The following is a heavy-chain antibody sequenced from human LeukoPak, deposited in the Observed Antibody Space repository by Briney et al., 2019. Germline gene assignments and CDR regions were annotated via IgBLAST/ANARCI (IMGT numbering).Heavy chain of an antibody. CDR2: INPNSGDT. Sequence: ASVKVSCKASGYTFTGYYMLWVRQAPGQGLEWMGWINPNSGDTNYAQKFQGRVTMTRDTSISTAYMELSRLRSDDTAVYYCARVEGVAAAGHFDYWGQGTLVTVSS. D-gene: IGHD6-13*01. CDR3: ARVEGVAAAGHFDY. V-gene: IGHV1-2*02. J-gene: IGHJ4*02. CDR1: GYTFTGYY.